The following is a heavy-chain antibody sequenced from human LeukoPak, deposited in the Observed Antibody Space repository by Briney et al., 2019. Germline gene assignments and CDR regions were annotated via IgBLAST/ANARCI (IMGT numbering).Heavy chain of an antibody. J-gene: IGHJ4*02. CDR2: ISAYNGNT. CDR3: ARERKGPGPVWFGELLSQPFDY. CDR1: GYTFTSYG. D-gene: IGHD3-10*01. Sequence: ASVKVSCKASGYTFTSYGISWVRQAPGQGLEWMGWISAYNGNTNYAQKLQGRVTMTTDTSTSTAYMELRSLRSDDPAVYYCARERKGPGPVWFGELLSQPFDYWGQGTLVTVSS. V-gene: IGHV1-18*01.